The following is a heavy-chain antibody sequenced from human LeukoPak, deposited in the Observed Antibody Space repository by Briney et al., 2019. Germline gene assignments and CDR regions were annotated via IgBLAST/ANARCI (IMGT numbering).Heavy chain of an antibody. Sequence: GGSLGLSCADSGFTFSSYAMTWVRQAPGKGLEWVSTFSSSGGSTYYADSVKGRFTISRDSSKNTLFLQMNSLRAEDTAVYYCAKYCSGGNCYSGLYWGQGTLVTVSS. CDR1: GFTFSSYA. CDR2: FSSSGGST. J-gene: IGHJ4*02. CDR3: AKYCSGGNCYSGLY. D-gene: IGHD2-15*01. V-gene: IGHV3-23*01.